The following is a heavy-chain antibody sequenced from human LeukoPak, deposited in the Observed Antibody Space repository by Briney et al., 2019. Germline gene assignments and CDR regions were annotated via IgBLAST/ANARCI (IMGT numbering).Heavy chain of an antibody. CDR1: GFTFSSYA. CDR2: ISGSGGST. CDR3: AKDLKTVTIGRLMDV. Sequence: PGGSLRLSCAASGFTFSSYAMSWVRQAPGKGLEWVSAISGSGGSTYYADSVKGRFTISRDNSKNTLYPQMNSLRAEDTAVYYCAKDLKTVTIGRLMDVWGKGTTVTVSS. V-gene: IGHV3-23*01. J-gene: IGHJ6*03. D-gene: IGHD4-17*01.